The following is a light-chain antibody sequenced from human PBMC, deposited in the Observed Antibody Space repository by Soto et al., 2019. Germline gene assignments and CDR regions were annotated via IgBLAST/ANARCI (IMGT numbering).Light chain of an antibody. CDR1: QTISSW. V-gene: IGKV1-5*03. CDR3: QHYNSYSEA. Sequence: DIQMTQSPSTLSGSVGDRVTITCRGSQTISSWLAWYQQKPGKAPKLLIYKASTLKSGVPSRFSGSGSGTEFTLTISSLQPDDFATYYCQHYNSYSEAFGQGTKGDIK. CDR2: KAS. J-gene: IGKJ1*01.